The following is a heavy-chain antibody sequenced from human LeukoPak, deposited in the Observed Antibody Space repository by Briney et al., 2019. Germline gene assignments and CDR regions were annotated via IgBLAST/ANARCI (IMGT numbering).Heavy chain of an antibody. V-gene: IGHV3-53*01. CDR2: IYPGGTT. CDR3: ARGSMFGAPDF. Sequence: PGGSLRLSCEVSGVTVSSNYMTWVRQAPGKGLEWLSIIYPGGTTHCAESVKGRFSISRDDSKNTLYFQMDNLRVDDTALYWCARGSMFGAPDFWGQGTRVTVSS. J-gene: IGHJ4*02. D-gene: IGHD3-16*01. CDR1: GVTVSSNY.